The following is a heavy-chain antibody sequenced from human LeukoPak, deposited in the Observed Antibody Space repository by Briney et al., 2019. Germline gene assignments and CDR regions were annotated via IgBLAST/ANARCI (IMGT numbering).Heavy chain of an antibody. Sequence: SVKVSCKASGGTFSSYAISWVRQAPGQGLEWMGGIIPIFGTANYAQKFQGRVTITTDESTSTAYMELSSLRSEDTAVYYCARDGRWGIAVVGSPRHNWYFDLWGRGALVTVSS. D-gene: IGHD6-19*01. CDR2: IIPIFGTA. CDR3: ARDGRWGIAVVGSPRHNWYFDL. J-gene: IGHJ2*01. V-gene: IGHV1-69*05. CDR1: GGTFSSYA.